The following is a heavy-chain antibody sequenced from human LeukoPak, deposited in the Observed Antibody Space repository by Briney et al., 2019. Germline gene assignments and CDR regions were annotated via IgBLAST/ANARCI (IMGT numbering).Heavy chain of an antibody. CDR1: GGSISSYY. Sequence: SETLSLTCTVSGGSISSYYWSWIRQPPGKGLEWIGYIYYSGSTNYNPSLKSRVTISVGTSRNQFSLKLSSVTAADTAVYYCARSLLWFGELSDDYYGMDVWGQGTTVTVSS. CDR2: IYYSGST. V-gene: IGHV4-59*01. CDR3: ARSLLWFGELSDDYYGMDV. J-gene: IGHJ6*02. D-gene: IGHD3-10*01.